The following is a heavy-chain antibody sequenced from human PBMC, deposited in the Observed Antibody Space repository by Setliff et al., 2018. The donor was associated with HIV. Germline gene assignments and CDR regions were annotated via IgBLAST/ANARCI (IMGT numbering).Heavy chain of an antibody. D-gene: IGHD6-6*01. CDR3: ARHSITSLSWFDP. CDR1: GFSLSNARMG. CDR2: IFSNDEQ. V-gene: IGHV2-26*01. J-gene: IGHJ5*02. Sequence: SGPTLVNPTETLTLTCTASGFSLSNARMGVSWIRQPPGKALEWLAHIFSNDEQSYSTALKSRLTISKDTSKSQVVLTMTNMDPVDTAIYYCARHSITSLSWFDPWGQGTLVTVSS.